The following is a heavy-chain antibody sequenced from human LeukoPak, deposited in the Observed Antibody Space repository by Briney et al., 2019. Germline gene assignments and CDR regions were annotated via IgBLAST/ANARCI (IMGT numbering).Heavy chain of an antibody. CDR3: ARVGHNWKHDY. V-gene: IGHV3-21*01. Sequence: PGGSLRLSCVASGFTFSTYSMNWVRQAPGKGLEWVSSISSSSSYIYYADSVKGRFTISRDNAKNSLYLQMNSLRAEDTAVYYCARVGHNWKHDYWGQGTLVTVSS. CDR1: GFTFSTYS. J-gene: IGHJ4*02. D-gene: IGHD1-20*01. CDR2: ISSSSSYI.